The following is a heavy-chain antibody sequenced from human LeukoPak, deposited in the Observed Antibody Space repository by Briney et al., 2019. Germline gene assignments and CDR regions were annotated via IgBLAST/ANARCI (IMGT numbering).Heavy chain of an antibody. V-gene: IGHV4-30-2*01. CDR3: AREDPTTVTTVD. CDR2: IYHSGST. J-gene: IGHJ4*02. CDR1: GGSISSGGYY. Sequence: SETLSLTCTVSGGSISSGGYYWSWIRQPPGKGLEWIGYIYHSGSTYYNPSLKSRVTISVDTSNNQFSLKLSSVTAADTAVYYCAREDPTTVTTVDWGQGTLVTVSS. D-gene: IGHD4-17*01.